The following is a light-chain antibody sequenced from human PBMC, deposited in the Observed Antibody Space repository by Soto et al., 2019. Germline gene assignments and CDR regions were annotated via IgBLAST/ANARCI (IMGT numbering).Light chain of an antibody. J-gene: IGKJ1*01. CDR1: QNIHNN. V-gene: IGKV3-20*01. CDR2: GAS. CDR3: QQYDTSPRT. Sequence: EIVLTQSRATLSVSLGARATLSCRASQNIHNNLAWYQQKPGQAPRLLIYGASTRATGIPDRFSGSGSGTDCTLTSSRLEPEDFAVYYCQQYDTSPRTFGQGTKVDIK.